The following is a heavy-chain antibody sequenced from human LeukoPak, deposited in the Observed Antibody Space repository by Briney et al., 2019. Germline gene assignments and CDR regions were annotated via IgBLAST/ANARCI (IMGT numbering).Heavy chain of an antibody. Sequence: SETLSLTCAVYGGSFSGYYWSWIRQPPGKGLEWIGEINHSGSTNYNPSLKSRVTISVDTSKNQFSLKLSSVTAADTAVYYCARGGDKVEMATISAFDIWGQGTMVTVSS. D-gene: IGHD5-24*01. CDR1: GGSFSGYY. CDR3: ARGGDKVEMATISAFDI. J-gene: IGHJ3*02. V-gene: IGHV4-34*01. CDR2: INHSGST.